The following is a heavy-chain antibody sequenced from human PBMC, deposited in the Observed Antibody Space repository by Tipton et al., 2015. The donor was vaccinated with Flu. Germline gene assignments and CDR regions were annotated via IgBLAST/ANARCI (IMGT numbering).Heavy chain of an antibody. CDR2: IYADGST. Sequence: SLRLSCAASGLSVSSNYMTWVRQAPGKGLERVAIIYADGSTSYADSVKDRFIVSRDISKNTVYLQMRSLRDEDTAVYYCARDHFIYGTVTAMDAWGQGTTVTVSS. CDR3: ARDHFIYGTVTAMDA. V-gene: IGHV3-66*01. D-gene: IGHD4-17*01. J-gene: IGHJ6*02. CDR1: GLSVSSNY.